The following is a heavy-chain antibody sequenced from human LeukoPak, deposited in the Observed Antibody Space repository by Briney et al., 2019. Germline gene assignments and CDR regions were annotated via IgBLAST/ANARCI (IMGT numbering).Heavy chain of an antibody. CDR3: ARDRAREGWYYDSSGYENYYYYGMDV. J-gene: IGHJ6*02. V-gene: IGHV1-69*13. CDR2: IIPIFGTA. D-gene: IGHD3-22*01. Sequence: SVEVSCKASGGTFSSYAISWVRQAPGQGLEWMGGIIPIFGTANYAQKFQGRVTITADESTSTAYMELSSLRSEDTAVYYCARDRAREGWYYDSSGYENYYYYGMDVWGQGTTVTVSS. CDR1: GGTFSSYA.